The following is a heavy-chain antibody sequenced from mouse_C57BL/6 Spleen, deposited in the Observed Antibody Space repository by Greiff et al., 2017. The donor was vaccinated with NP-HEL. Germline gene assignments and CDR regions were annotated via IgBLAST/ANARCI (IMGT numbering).Heavy chain of an antibody. CDR2: INPSTGGT. J-gene: IGHJ2*01. Sequence: EVKLMESGPELVKPGASVKISCKASGYSFTGYYMHWVKQSSEKSLEWIGEINPSTGGTSYNQKFKGKATLTVDKSSSTAYMQLKSLTSEDAAVYYCARSGDYDEYWGQGTTLTVSS. CDR3: ARSGDYDEY. V-gene: IGHV1-43*01. D-gene: IGHD2-4*01. CDR1: GYSFTGYY.